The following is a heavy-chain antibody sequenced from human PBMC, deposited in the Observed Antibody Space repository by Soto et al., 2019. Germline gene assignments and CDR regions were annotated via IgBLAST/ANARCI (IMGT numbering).Heavy chain of an antibody. CDR3: AHRRIEVAATNWFGP. V-gene: IGHV2-5*02. Sequence: QITLKESGPTLVKPTQTLTLTCTFSGFSLSTSGVGVGWIRQPPGKALEWLALIYWDDDKRYSPSLKSRLTITKDTSKNQVVLTMTNMDPVDTATYYCAHRRIEVAATNWFGPWGQGTLVTVSS. CDR2: IYWDDDK. D-gene: IGHD6-13*01. CDR1: GFSLSTSGVG. J-gene: IGHJ5*02.